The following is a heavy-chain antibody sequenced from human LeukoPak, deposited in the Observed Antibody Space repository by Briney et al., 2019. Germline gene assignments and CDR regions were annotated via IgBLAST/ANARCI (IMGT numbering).Heavy chain of an antibody. CDR3: ARDRVGATDYFDY. CDR2: ISSSSSYI. Sequence: GGSLRLSCAASGFTFSSYSMNWVRQAPRKGLEWASSISSSSSYIHYADSVKGRFTISRDNAKNSLYLQMNSLRAEDTAVYYCARDRVGATDYFDYWGQGTLVTVSS. V-gene: IGHV3-21*01. J-gene: IGHJ4*02. D-gene: IGHD1-26*01. CDR1: GFTFSSYS.